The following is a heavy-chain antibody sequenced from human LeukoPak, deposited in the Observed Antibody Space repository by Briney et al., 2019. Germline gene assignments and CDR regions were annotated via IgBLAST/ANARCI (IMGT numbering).Heavy chain of an antibody. Sequence: SETLSLTCTVSGDPINSYYWSWLRQPPGKGLEWIGYIYYSGSTNYNPFLKSRVTMSLDTSKNQFSLKLSSVTAADTAVYYCARLRYCSSTSCPWGQGTLVTVSS. D-gene: IGHD2-2*01. CDR3: ARLRYCSSTSCP. CDR2: IYYSGST. J-gene: IGHJ5*02. CDR1: GDPINSYY. V-gene: IGHV4-59*01.